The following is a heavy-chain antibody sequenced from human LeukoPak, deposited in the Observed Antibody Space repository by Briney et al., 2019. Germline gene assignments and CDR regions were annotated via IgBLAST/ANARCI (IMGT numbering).Heavy chain of an antibody. V-gene: IGHV4-39*01. CDR3: ARPYMVRGVIGAFDI. CDR1: GGSISSSSYY. D-gene: IGHD3-10*01. Sequence: PSETLSLTCTVSGGSISSSSYYWGWIRQPPGKGLEWIGSIYYSGSTYYNPSLKSRVTISVDTSKNQLSLKLSSVTAADTAVYYCARPYMVRGVIGAFDIWGQGTMVTVSS. J-gene: IGHJ3*02. CDR2: IYYSGST.